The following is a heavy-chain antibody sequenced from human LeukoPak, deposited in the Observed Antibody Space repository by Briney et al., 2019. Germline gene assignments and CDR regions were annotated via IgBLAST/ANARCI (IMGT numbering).Heavy chain of an antibody. V-gene: IGHV3-23*01. CDR1: GFTFSAYG. Sequence: GGSLRLSCAASGFTFSAYGMSWVRQSPRKGLEWVSGVSGADGTTYYADSVKGRFTISRDNSKSTLYLQMNNLRAEDTAVYYCAKHWSYCSTTSCFFNYYYYYMDVWGKGTTVTVSS. D-gene: IGHD2-2*01. CDR3: AKHWSYCSTTSCFFNYYYYYMDV. J-gene: IGHJ6*03. CDR2: VSGADGTT.